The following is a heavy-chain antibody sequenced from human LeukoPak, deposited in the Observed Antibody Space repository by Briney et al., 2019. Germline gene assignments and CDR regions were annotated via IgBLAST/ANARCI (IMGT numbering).Heavy chain of an antibody. Sequence: GGSLRLSCAASGFTFNTYGMHWVRQAPGKGLEWVPVIWSDGTHKYYSDSVKSRFTISRDNFKNTLYLEMNSLRVEDTAVYYCAKSNSESQTTVGNWGQGTLVTVSS. CDR2: IWSDGTHK. D-gene: IGHD1-26*01. CDR1: GFTFNTYG. V-gene: IGHV3-33*06. J-gene: IGHJ4*02. CDR3: AKSNSESQTTVGN.